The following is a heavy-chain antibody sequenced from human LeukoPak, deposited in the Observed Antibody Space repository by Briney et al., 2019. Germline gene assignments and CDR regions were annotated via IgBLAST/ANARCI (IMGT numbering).Heavy chain of an antibody. CDR2: MKGKPEGGTT. J-gene: IGHJ5*02. Sequence: PGGSLRLSCLTSGFTFVNASMSWVRQAPGKGLEWVGLMKGKPEGGTTFYAAPVRGRFTISRDDSRNTLYLQMTSLTIGDTGVYYCTTGNPWGQGTLVTVSS. CDR1: GFTFVNAS. V-gene: IGHV3-15*01. CDR3: TTGNP.